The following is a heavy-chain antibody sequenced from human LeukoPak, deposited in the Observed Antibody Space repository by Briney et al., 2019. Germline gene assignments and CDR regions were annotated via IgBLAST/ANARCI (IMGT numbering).Heavy chain of an antibody. J-gene: IGHJ4*02. V-gene: IGHV3-23*01. Sequence: QPGGSLRLSGAASGFTSSSYAMSWVRQAPGKWLEWVSAISGIGGSTYYADSVKGPLTLSRDNSKNTLYLQMNSLRAEDTGVYYCATFPSGDYVRLVFDYWGQGTLVTVSP. CDR1: GFTSSSYA. CDR3: ATFPSGDYVRLVFDY. D-gene: IGHD2-21*02. CDR2: ISGIGGST.